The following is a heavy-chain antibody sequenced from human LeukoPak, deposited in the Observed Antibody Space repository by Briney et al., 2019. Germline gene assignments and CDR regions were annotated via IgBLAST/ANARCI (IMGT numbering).Heavy chain of an antibody. CDR2: ISSSSSYI. Sequence: GGTLRLSCAASGFTFRIHGMNWVRQAPGKGLEWVSSISSSSSYIYYADSVKGRFTISRDNAKNSLYLQMNSLRAEDTAVYYCARGSKLWSNSMYYFDYWGQGTLVTVSS. D-gene: IGHD5-18*01. CDR3: ARGSKLWSNSMYYFDY. V-gene: IGHV3-21*01. CDR1: GFTFRIHG. J-gene: IGHJ4*02.